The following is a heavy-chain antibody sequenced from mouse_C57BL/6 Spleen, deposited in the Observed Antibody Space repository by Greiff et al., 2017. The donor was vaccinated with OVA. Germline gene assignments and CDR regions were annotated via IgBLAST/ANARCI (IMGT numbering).Heavy chain of an antibody. V-gene: IGHV1-64*01. CDR1: GYTFTSYW. CDR3: ARKRDYDYPYYAMDF. J-gene: IGHJ4*01. Sequence: QVQLQQPGAELVKPGASVKLSCKASGYTFTSYWMHWVKQRPGQGLEWIGMIHPNSGSTNYNEKFKSKATLTVDKSSRTAYMQLSSLTSEDSAVYYCARKRDYDYPYYAMDFWGQGTSVTVSS. CDR2: IHPNSGST. D-gene: IGHD2-4*01.